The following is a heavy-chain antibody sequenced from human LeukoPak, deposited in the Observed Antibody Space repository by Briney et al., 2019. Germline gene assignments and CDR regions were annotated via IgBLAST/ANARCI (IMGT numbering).Heavy chain of an antibody. CDR3: ARDPNIVVETGFDY. J-gene: IGHJ4*02. CDR1: GYTFTGYY. V-gene: IGHV1-2*02. Sequence: GASVKVSCKASGYTFTGYYMHWVRQAPGQGLEWMGWINPNSGGTNYAQKFQGRVTMTRDTSISTAYMELSRLRSDDTAVYYCARDPNIVVETGFDYWGQGTLVTVSS. D-gene: IGHD2-21*02. CDR2: INPNSGGT.